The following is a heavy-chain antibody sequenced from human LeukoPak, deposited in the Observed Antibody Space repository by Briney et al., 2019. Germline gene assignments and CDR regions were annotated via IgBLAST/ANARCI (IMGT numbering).Heavy chain of an antibody. Sequence: SVKVSCKASGGTFSSYAISWVRQAPGQGLEWMGGIIPIFGTANYAQKFQGRVTITADESTSTAYMELSSLRSEDTAVYYCARVRDSSGYLIDYWGQGILVTVSS. D-gene: IGHD3-22*01. V-gene: IGHV1-69*13. CDR3: ARVRDSSGYLIDY. J-gene: IGHJ4*02. CDR2: IIPIFGTA. CDR1: GGTFSSYA.